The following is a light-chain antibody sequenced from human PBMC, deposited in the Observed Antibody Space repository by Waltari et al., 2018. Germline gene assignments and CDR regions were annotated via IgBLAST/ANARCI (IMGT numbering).Light chain of an antibody. CDR2: GAS. CDR3: QQYGSSPPT. CDR1: QRFNSGY. V-gene: IGKV3-20*01. J-gene: IGKJ1*01. Sequence: RSSQRFNSGYLAVYPQKPCQSPRLLICGASSRATVSPDRFSCSGSGTDFTLTISRLGPEEFAVYYCQQYGSSPPTFGQGTKVEIK.